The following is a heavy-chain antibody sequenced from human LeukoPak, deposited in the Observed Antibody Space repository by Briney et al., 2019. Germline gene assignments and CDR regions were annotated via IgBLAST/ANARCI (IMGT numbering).Heavy chain of an antibody. CDR1: GVTLSTYA. CDR2: ISSSGSGDNT. D-gene: IGHD4-17*01. V-gene: IGHV3-23*01. J-gene: IGHJ4*02. Sequence: GGSLRLSCAASGVTLSTYAMSWARQAPGKGLEWVSGISSSGSGDNTYYADSVKGRFTISRDNAKNSLYLQMNSLRAEDTAVYYCARDREGDYGSLYYWGQGTLVTVSS. CDR3: ARDREGDYGSLYY.